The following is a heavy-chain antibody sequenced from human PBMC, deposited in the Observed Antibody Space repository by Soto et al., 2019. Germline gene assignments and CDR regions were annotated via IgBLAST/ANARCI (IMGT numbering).Heavy chain of an antibody. V-gene: IGHV3-23*01. Sequence: EVQLLESGGGLVQPGGSLRLSSAASGFTFSSYAMSWVRQAPGKGLEWVSGMSGNGGSAYYADSGKGRFTISRDNSKKTLYLQMNSLRAEDTALYYCAKGPIFGVENIYDYWGQGTLVTVSS. CDR3: AKGPIFGVENIYDY. CDR2: MSGNGGSA. J-gene: IGHJ4*02. CDR1: GFTFSSYA. D-gene: IGHD3-3*01.